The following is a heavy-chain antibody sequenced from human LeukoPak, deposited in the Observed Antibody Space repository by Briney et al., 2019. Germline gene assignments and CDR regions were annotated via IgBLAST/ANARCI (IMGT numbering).Heavy chain of an antibody. CDR3: ARVEDRVTTVTTFDY. V-gene: IGHV1-2*02. J-gene: IGHJ4*02. CDR1: GYTFTGYY. CDR2: INPNSGGT. D-gene: IGHD4-17*01. Sequence: ASVKVSCKASGYTFTGYYMHWVRQAPGQGLEWMGWINPNSGGTNYAQKFQGRVTMTRDTSISTAYMELSRLRSDDTAAYYCARVEDRVTTVTTFDYWGQGTLVTVSS.